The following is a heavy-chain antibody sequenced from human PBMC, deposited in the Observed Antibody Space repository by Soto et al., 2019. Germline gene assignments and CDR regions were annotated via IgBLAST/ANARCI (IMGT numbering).Heavy chain of an antibody. CDR1: GFTFSTYG. V-gene: IGHV3-30*18. CDR3: ANSVYNWNDEFFDY. J-gene: IGHJ4*02. CDR2: ISYDGVNK. D-gene: IGHD1-1*01. Sequence: QVQLVESGGGVVQPGRSLRLSCAASGFTFSTYGMHWVRKAPGKGLEWVAVISYDGVNKYYADSVKGRFTISRDNSKNTLYLQMNSLRSEDTAVYYYANSVYNWNDEFFDYWGQVSLVTVSS.